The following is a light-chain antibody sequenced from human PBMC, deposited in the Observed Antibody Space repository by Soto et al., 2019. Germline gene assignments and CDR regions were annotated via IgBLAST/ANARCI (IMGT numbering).Light chain of an antibody. CDR3: QQYGSSPRT. J-gene: IGKJ1*01. CDR2: GAS. Sequence: LAQSPGPLSLSPGERATLSCRASQSVSSSYLAWYQQKPGQAPRLLIYGASSRATGIPDRFSGSGSGTDFTLTISRLEPEDFAVYYCQQYGSSPRTFGQGTKGDIK. V-gene: IGKV3-20*01. CDR1: QSVSSSY.